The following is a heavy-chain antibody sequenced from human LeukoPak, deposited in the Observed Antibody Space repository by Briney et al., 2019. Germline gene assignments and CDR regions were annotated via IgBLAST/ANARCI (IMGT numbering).Heavy chain of an antibody. CDR3: EGYSSRAGEDY. D-gene: IGHD6-13*01. CDR1: GGSISSGSYY. CDR2: IYTSGST. V-gene: IGHV4-61*02. Sequence: SQTLSLTCTVSGGSISSGSYYWSWIRQPAGKGLEWIGRIYTSGSTNYNPSLKSRVTISVDTSKNQFSLKLSSVTAADTAVYYCEGYSSRAGEDYWGQGTTVTVSS. J-gene: IGHJ4*02.